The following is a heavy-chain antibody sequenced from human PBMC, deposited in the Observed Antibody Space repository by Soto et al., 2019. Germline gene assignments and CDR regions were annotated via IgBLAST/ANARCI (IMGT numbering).Heavy chain of an antibody. D-gene: IGHD1-20*01. CDR3: ARDLSGTFDY. CDR2: INAGNGNT. Sequence: ASVKVSCKASGYTFTIYAMHWVRQAPGQRLEWMGWINAGNGNTKYSQKFQGRVTITRDTSTSTAYMELSSLRSEDTAVYYYARDLSGTFDYWGQGTLVTVSS. V-gene: IGHV1-3*01. CDR1: GYTFTIYA. J-gene: IGHJ4*01.